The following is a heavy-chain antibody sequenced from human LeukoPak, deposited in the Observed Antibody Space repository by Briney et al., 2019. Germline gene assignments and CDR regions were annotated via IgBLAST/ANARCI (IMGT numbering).Heavy chain of an antibody. CDR2: TYYRSKWCN. CDR3: ARDLQYTLIWSDP. V-gene: IGHV6-1*01. J-gene: IGHJ5*02. CDR1: GDSVSSSSAS. D-gene: IGHD2-2*02. Sequence: SQTLSLTCAISGDSVSSSSASWSWIRQSPSRGLEWLGRTYYRSKWCNDYALSVKGRITINADTSKNQFSLQLNSMTPEDTAVYYCARDLQYTLIWSDPWGQGTLVTVSS.